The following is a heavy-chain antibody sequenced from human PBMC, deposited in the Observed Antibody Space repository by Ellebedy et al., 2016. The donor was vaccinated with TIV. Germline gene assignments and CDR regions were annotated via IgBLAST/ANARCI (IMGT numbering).Heavy chain of an antibody. Sequence: MPSETLSLTCTVSGGSISSYYWSWIRQPPGKGLEWIGYIYYSGSTNYNPSLKSRVTISVDTSKNQFSLKLSSVTAADTAVYYCARRTMVRGVGWFDPWGQGTLVTVSS. D-gene: IGHD3-10*01. CDR3: ARRTMVRGVGWFDP. J-gene: IGHJ5*02. CDR2: IYYSGST. CDR1: GGSISSYY. V-gene: IGHV4-59*01.